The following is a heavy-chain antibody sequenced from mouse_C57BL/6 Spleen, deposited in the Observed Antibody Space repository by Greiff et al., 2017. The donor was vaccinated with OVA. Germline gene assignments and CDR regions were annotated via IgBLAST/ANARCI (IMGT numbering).Heavy chain of an antibody. V-gene: IGHV2-2*01. CDR1: GFSFTSYG. CDR3: ARNFGYSNYGGGAMDY. Sequence: VQLQQSGPGLVQPSQSLSITCTVSGFSFTSYGVHWVRQSPGKGLEWLGVIWSGGSTDYNAAFISRLSISKDNSKSQVFFKMNSLQADDTAIYYCARNFGYSNYGGGAMDYWGQGTSVTVSS. CDR2: IWSGGST. D-gene: IGHD2-5*01. J-gene: IGHJ4*01.